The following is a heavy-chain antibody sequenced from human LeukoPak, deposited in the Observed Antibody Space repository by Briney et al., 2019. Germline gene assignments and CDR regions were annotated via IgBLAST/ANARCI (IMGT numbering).Heavy chain of an antibody. CDR3: AYYGSGSYAPRDY. J-gene: IGHJ4*02. CDR1: GFTFSNYA. CDR2: ISTSGGT. V-gene: IGHV3-23*01. Sequence: GGTLRLSCAASGFTFSNYAMSWVRQAPGKGLEWVSAISTSGGTYYADSVKGRFTISRDNSKNTLYLQMNSLRAEDTAVYYCAYYGSGSYAPRDYWGQGTLVTVSS. D-gene: IGHD3-10*01.